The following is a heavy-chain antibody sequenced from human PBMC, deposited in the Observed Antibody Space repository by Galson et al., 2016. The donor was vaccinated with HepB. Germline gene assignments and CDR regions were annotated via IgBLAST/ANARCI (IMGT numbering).Heavy chain of an antibody. V-gene: IGHV3-7*03. CDR2: IRQDGTKQ. CDR3: AREDKWDSMDV. CDR1: GFNFSNCW. Sequence: SLRLSCAASGFNFSNCWMSWVRQAPGKGLEWVADIRQDGTKQYYVDSGRGRFTISRDNAKSSLYLHLNSLGAEDTAMYYCAREDKWDSMDVWGQGTTVTVSS. D-gene: IGHD1-26*01. J-gene: IGHJ6*02.